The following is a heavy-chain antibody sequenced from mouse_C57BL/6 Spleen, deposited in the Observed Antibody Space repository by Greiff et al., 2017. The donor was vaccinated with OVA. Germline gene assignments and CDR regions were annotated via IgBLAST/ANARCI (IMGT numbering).Heavy chain of an antibody. D-gene: IGHD1-1*01. CDR1: GYTFTSYW. Sequence: QVHVKQPGAELVKPGASVKLSCKASGYTFTSYWMHWVKQRPGQGLEWIGMIHPNSGSTNYNEKFKSKATLTVDKSSSTAYMQLSSLTSEDSAVYYCARSITTVVARRTYYAMDYWGQGTSVTVSS. CDR3: ARSITTVVARRTYYAMDY. CDR2: IHPNSGST. J-gene: IGHJ4*01. V-gene: IGHV1-64*01.